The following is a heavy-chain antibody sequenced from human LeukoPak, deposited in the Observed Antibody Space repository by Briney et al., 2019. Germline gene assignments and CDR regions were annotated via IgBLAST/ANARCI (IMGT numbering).Heavy chain of an antibody. CDR3: VRFGDSAFDP. V-gene: IGHV4-39*01. CDR1: GGSISSSSYY. D-gene: IGHD3-10*01. Sequence: SETLSLTCTVSGGSISSSSYYWGWIRQPPGKGLEWIGSIYYSGSTYYNPSLKSRVTISVDTSKNQFSLKLSSVTAADTAVYYCVRFGDSAFDPWGQGTLVTVSS. J-gene: IGHJ5*02. CDR2: IYYSGST.